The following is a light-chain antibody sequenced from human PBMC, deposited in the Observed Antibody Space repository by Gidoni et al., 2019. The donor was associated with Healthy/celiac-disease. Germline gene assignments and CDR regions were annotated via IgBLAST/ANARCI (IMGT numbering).Light chain of an antibody. V-gene: IGKV1-5*03. J-gene: IGKJ1*01. CDR1: QSISSW. CDR3: QHHWT. CDR2: KAS. Sequence: DIQMTPSPSTLSASVGDRVTITCRASQSISSWLAWYQQKPGKAPKLLIYKASSLESGVPSRFSGSGSGTEFTLTISSLQPDDFATYYCQHHWTFGQGTKVEIK.